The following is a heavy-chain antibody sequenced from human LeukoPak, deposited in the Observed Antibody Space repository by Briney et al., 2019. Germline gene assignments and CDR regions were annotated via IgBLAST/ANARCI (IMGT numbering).Heavy chain of an antibody. CDR3: ARGVVGYYYDSSAHFDY. CDR1: GYTFTGYY. D-gene: IGHD3-22*01. Sequence: ASVKVSCKASGYTFTGYYMHWVQQAPGQGLEWMGWINPNSGGTNYAQKLQGRVTMTRDTSISTAYMELSRLRSDDTAVYYCARGVVGYYYDSSAHFDYWGQGTLVTVSS. CDR2: INPNSGGT. J-gene: IGHJ4*02. V-gene: IGHV1-2*02.